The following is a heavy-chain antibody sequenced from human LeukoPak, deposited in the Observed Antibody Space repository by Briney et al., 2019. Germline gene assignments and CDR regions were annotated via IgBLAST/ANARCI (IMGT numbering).Heavy chain of an antibody. CDR2: ISYRSSPI. Sequence: GGSLRLSCTASRFTYSDGDMSWVRQAPGKGLEWVSSISYRSSPIYYADSVKGRFTISRDNAKNSLYLQMDSLRAGDTAVYYCARAYPPLRTAAAGDQWGQGTLVTVSS. J-gene: IGHJ4*02. CDR3: ARAYPPLRTAAAGDQ. V-gene: IGHV3-21*01. CDR1: RFTYSDGD. D-gene: IGHD6-13*01.